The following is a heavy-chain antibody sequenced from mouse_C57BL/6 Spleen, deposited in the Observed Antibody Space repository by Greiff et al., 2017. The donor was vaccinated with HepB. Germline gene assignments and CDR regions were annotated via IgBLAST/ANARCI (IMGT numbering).Heavy chain of an antibody. V-gene: IGHV1-64*01. CDR2: IHPNSGST. D-gene: IGHD1-1*01. CDR1: GYTFTSYW. J-gene: IGHJ1*03. Sequence: QVQLKQPGAELVKPGASVKLSCKASGYTFTSYWMHWVKQRPGQGLEWIGMIHPNSGSTNYNEKFKSKATLTVDKSSSTAYMQLSSLTSEDSAVYYCARAKAYGSRGDWYFDVWGTGTTVTVSS. CDR3: ARAKAYGSRGDWYFDV.